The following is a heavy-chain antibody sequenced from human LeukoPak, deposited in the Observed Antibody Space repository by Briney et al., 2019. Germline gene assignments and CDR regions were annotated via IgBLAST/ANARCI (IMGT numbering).Heavy chain of an antibody. V-gene: IGHV4-30-4*01. CDR1: GGSISSSNW. Sequence: SETLSLTCAVSGGSISSSNWWSWIRQPPGKGLEWIGYIYYSGSTYYNPSLKSRVTISVDTSKNQFSLKLSSVTAADTAVYYCARDRGRRFDPWGQGTLVTVSS. CDR3: ARDRGRRFDP. CDR2: IYYSGST. J-gene: IGHJ5*02. D-gene: IGHD3-10*01.